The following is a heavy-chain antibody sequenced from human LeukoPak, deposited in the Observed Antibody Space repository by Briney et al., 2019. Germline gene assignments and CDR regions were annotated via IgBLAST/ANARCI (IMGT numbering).Heavy chain of an antibody. CDR2: IASKTDGGAT. J-gene: IGHJ4*02. CDR1: GFIFSDYY. Sequence: GGSLRLSCVASGFIFSDYYMDWVRQAPGEGLDWVGRIASKTDGGATDYAAPVKGRFTISRDDSKNTLNLQMNSLKTEDTAVYYCTTGIRGDWGQGTLVTVSS. CDR3: TTGIRGD. V-gene: IGHV3-15*04. D-gene: IGHD3-10*01.